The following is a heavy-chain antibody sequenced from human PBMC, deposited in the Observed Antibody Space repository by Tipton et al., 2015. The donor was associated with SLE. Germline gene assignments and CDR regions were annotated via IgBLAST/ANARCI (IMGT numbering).Heavy chain of an antibody. CDR2: INPNSGGT. D-gene: IGHD3-10*01. CDR1: GYTFTGYY. CDR3: AREYNNTNLLDY. V-gene: IGHV1-2*02. Sequence: QSGPEVKKPGASVKVSCKASGYTFTGYYMHWVRRAPGQGLEWMGWINPNSGGTNYAQKFQGRVTMTRDTSISTAYMELSRLRSDDTAVYYGAREYNNTNLLDYWGQGTLFTVSS. J-gene: IGHJ4*02.